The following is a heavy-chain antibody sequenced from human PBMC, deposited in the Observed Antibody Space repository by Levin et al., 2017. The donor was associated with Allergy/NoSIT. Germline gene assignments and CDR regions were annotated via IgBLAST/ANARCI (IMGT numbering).Heavy chain of an antibody. CDR1: GGSFSGYY. J-gene: IGHJ4*02. CDR3: ARGRLYCSGGSCYRPIFDY. V-gene: IGHV4-34*01. D-gene: IGHD2-15*01. CDR2: INHSGST. Sequence: SETLSLTCAVYGGSFSGYYWSWIRQPPGKGLEWIGEINHSGSTNYNPSLKSRVTISVDTSKNQFSLKLSSVTAADTAVYYCARGRLYCSGGSCYRPIFDYWGQGTLVTVSS.